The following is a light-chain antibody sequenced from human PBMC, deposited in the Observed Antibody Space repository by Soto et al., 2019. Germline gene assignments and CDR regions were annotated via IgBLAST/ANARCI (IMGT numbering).Light chain of an antibody. Sequence: EIVLTQSPATLSLSPGERATLSCRASQSVSSCLAWYQQKPGQAPRLLIYGASTRATGFPARFSGSGSGTEFTLTISSLQSEDFAVYYCQQYNNWPPTWTFGQGTKVDIK. J-gene: IGKJ1*01. CDR2: GAS. V-gene: IGKV3-15*01. CDR3: QQYNNWPPTWT. CDR1: QSVSSC.